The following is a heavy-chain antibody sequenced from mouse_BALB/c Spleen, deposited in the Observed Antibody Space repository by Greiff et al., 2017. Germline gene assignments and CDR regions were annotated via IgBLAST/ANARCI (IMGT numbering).Heavy chain of an antibody. J-gene: IGHJ3*01. Sequence: QVQLQQSGAELVRPGASVTLSCKASGYTFTDYEMHWVKQTPVHGLEWIGAIDPETGGTAYHQKFKGKATLTADKSSSTAYMELRSLTSEDSAVYYCTRLILTGFAYWGQGTLVTVSA. CDR2: IDPETGGT. CDR1: GYTFTDYE. V-gene: IGHV1-15*01. CDR3: TRLILTGFAY. D-gene: IGHD4-1*01.